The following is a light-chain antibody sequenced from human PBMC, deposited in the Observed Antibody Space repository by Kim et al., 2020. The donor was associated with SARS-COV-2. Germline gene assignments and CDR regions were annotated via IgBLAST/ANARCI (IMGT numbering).Light chain of an antibody. CDR2: DVT. J-gene: IGLJ2*01. CDR1: SSDVGAYDL. V-gene: IGLV2-11*03. CDR3: CSYAGSFHLI. Sequence: GLSVTVSCSGTSSDVGAYDLVSWYHQNPGKVPKLLIRDVTQRPSGVPERFSGSKSGSTASLTISGLQLEDEADYSCCSYAGSFHLIFGAGTKLTVL.